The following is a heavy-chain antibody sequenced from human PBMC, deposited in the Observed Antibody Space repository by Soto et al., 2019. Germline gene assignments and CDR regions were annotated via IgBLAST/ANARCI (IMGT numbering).Heavy chain of an antibody. CDR1: GGSRNSDY. J-gene: IGHJ4*02. CDR3: ARETVFKNGIDY. V-gene: IGHV4-59*01. CDR2: SYYSGST. Sequence: EXLSLTCTISGGSRNSDYWSWMRQPPGKGVEWISYSYYSGSTNYNPSLKSRVTISIDTSKNQFSRKLTSVTAADTSVYYCARETVFKNGIDYWGQGNLVTVSS.